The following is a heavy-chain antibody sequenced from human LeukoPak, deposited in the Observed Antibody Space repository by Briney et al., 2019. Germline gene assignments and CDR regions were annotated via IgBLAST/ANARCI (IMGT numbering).Heavy chain of an antibody. Sequence: ASVKVSCKASGYTFTSYDINWVRQATGQGLEWMGWMNPNSGYTGYAQKFQGRVTMTRNTSISTAYMELSSLRSEDTAVYYCARGPYYYGSELPFDPWGQGTLVTVPS. J-gene: IGHJ5*02. CDR2: MNPNSGYT. D-gene: IGHD3-10*01. CDR1: GYTFTSYD. V-gene: IGHV1-8*01. CDR3: ARGPYYYGSELPFDP.